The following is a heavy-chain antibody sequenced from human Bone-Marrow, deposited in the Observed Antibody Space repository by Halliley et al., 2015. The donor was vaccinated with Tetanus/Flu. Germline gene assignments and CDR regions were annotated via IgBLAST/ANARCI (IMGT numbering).Heavy chain of an antibody. CDR3: ATGKCGGDCYDY. J-gene: IGHJ4*02. V-gene: IGHV3-48*03. D-gene: IGHD2-21*01. CDR2: IAGSTGSI. Sequence: SLRLSCSASGFRFSDYEMHWVRQAPGKGLEWLSYIAGSTGSIYYADSAKGRFTISRDNAKNSLYLQTNSLRAEDTAVYYCATGKCGGDCYDYWGQGTLVTVSS. CDR1: GFRFSDYE.